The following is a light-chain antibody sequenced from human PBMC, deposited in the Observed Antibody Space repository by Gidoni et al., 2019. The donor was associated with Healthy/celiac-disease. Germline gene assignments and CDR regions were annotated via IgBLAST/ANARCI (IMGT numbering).Light chain of an antibody. CDR2: DAS. CDR3: QQRSNWPPEST. V-gene: IGKV3-11*01. CDR1: QRVSSY. J-gene: IGKJ4*01. Sequence: EIVLTQSPATLSLSPGERATLSCRASQRVSSYLAWYQQKPGQAPRLLIYDASNRATGIPARFSGSGSGTDFTLTISSLEPEDFAVYYCQQRSNWPPESTFGGGTKVEIK.